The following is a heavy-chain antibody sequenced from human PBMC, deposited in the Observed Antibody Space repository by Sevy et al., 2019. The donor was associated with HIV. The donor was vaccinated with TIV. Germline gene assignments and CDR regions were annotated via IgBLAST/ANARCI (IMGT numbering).Heavy chain of an antibody. V-gene: IGHV3-23*01. D-gene: IGHD3-16*01. CDR3: AKKGLERIGGYYYYYMDV. Sequence: GGSLRLSCAASGFTFSSYAMSWVRQAPGKGLEWVSAISGSGGSTYYADSVKGRFTISRDNSKNTLYLQMNSLRDEETAVYYCAKKGLERIGGYYYYYMDVWGKGTTVTVSS. CDR2: ISGSGGST. J-gene: IGHJ6*03. CDR1: GFTFSSYA.